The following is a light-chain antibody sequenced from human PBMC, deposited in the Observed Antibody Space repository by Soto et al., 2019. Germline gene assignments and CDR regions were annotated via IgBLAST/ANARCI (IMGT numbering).Light chain of an antibody. V-gene: IGLV1-51*01. J-gene: IGLJ2*01. Sequence: QSVLTQPPSVSAAPGQKVTISCSGSDSNIGNDYVSWYQQLPGTAPKVLIYDNDKRPSGIPDRFSGSKSGTSATLGITGLQTGDVADYYCGTWDSSLSAVVFGGGTQLTVL. CDR1: DSNIGNDY. CDR2: DND. CDR3: GTWDSSLSAVV.